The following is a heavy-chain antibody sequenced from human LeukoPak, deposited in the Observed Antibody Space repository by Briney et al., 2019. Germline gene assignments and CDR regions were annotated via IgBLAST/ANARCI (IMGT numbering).Heavy chain of an antibody. CDR2: ISGYNGNT. CDR3: AREEPTTGGYDS. CDR1: GYTFTRYG. Sequence: ASVKVSCKASGYTFTRYGISWVRQAPGQGLEWMGWISGYNGNTNYAQKLQGRVTMTTDTSTSTAFMELRSLRSEDTAVYYCAREEPTTGGYDSWGQGTLVTVSS. D-gene: IGHD1-14*01. V-gene: IGHV1-18*01. J-gene: IGHJ4*02.